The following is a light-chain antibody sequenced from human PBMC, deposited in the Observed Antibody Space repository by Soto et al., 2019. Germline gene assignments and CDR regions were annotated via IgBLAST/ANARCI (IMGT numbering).Light chain of an antibody. V-gene: IGLV4-69*01. Sequence: QPVLTQSPSASASLGASVXLTCTLSSGHSSYAIAWLQQQPEKGPRYLMKLNSDGSHNKGDGIPDRFSGSSSGAERYLTISSLQSEXEADYYCQTWGTGIRVFGGGTKLTVL. J-gene: IGLJ2*01. CDR1: SGHSSYA. CDR3: QTWGTGIRV. CDR2: LNSDGSH.